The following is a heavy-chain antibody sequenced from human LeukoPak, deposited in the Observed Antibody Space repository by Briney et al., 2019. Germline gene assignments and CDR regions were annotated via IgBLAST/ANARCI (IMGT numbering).Heavy chain of an antibody. V-gene: IGHV3-53*01. CDR1: GFTVSSNY. Sequence: GGSLRLSCAASGFTVSSNYMSWVRQAPGQGLEWVSVIYSGGSTYYADSVKGRFTISRDNSKNTLYLQMNSLRAEDTAVYYCARGRGAYYYYMDVWGKGTTVTVSS. D-gene: IGHD3-10*01. CDR2: IYSGGST. CDR3: ARGRGAYYYYMDV. J-gene: IGHJ6*03.